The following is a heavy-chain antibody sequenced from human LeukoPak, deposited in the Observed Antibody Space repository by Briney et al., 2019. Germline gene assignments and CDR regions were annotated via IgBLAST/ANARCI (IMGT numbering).Heavy chain of an antibody. V-gene: IGHV1-69*04. CDR2: IIPILGIA. Sequence: SVKISCKASGGTFSSYAISWVRQAPGQGLEWMGRIIPILGIANYAQKFQGRVTITADKSTSTAYMELSSLRSEDTAVYYCARMIEGFDPWGQGTLVTVSS. J-gene: IGHJ5*02. CDR1: GGTFSSYA. D-gene: IGHD3-22*01. CDR3: ARMIEGFDP.